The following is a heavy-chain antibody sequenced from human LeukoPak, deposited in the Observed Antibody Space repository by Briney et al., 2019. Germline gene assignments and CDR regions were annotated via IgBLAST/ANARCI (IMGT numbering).Heavy chain of an antibody. CDR3: ARVSGTVTLPLDY. V-gene: IGHV3-48*03. CDR2: ISSSGSTI. J-gene: IGHJ4*02. Sequence: GGSLRLSCAASGFTFSSYEMNWVRQAPGKGLGLVSYISSSGSTIYYADSVKGRFTISRDNAKNSLYLQMNSLRAEDTAVYYCARVSGTVTLPLDYWGQGTLVTVSS. D-gene: IGHD4-17*01. CDR1: GFTFSSYE.